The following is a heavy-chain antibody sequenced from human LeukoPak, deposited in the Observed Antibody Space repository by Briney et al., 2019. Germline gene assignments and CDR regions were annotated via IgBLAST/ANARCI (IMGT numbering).Heavy chain of an antibody. D-gene: IGHD6-13*01. CDR1: GGSFSGYY. CDR3: ARDTYSNTYYWFDP. Sequence: SEALSLTCAVYGGSFSGYYWSWIRQPPGKGLEWIGEINHSGSTNYNPSLKSRVTMSVDTSKNHFYLRLSSVTAADTAVYYCARDTYSNTYYWFDPWGQGTLVTVSS. J-gene: IGHJ5*02. V-gene: IGHV4-34*10. CDR2: INHSGST.